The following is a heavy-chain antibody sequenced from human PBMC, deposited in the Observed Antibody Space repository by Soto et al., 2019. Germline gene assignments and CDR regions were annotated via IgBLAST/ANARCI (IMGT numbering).Heavy chain of an antibody. CDR2: ISYDGSNK. D-gene: IGHD5-18*01. CDR3: ARDSGDSYGLGRNWFDP. J-gene: IGHJ5*02. Sequence: GGSLRLSCAASGFTFSSYAMHWVRQAPGKGLEWVAVISYDGSNKYYADSVKGRFTISRDNSKNTLYLQMNSLRAEDTAVYYCARDSGDSYGLGRNWFDPWGQGTLVTVSS. V-gene: IGHV3-30-3*01. CDR1: GFTFSSYA.